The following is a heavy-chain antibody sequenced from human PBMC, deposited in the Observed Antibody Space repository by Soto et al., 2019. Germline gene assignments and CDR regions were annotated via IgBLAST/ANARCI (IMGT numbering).Heavy chain of an antibody. V-gene: IGHV1-69*01. J-gene: IGHJ6*02. CDR2: IIPIFGTA. Sequence: VQLVQSGAEVKKPGSSVKVSCKASGGTFSSYAISWVRQAPGQGLEWMGGIIPIFGTANYAQKFQGRVTITADESTSTAYMELSSLRSEDTAVYYCARRSYYDFWSGLGAYYYYGMDVWGQGTTVTVSS. CDR3: ARRSYYDFWSGLGAYYYYGMDV. CDR1: GGTFSSYA. D-gene: IGHD3-3*01.